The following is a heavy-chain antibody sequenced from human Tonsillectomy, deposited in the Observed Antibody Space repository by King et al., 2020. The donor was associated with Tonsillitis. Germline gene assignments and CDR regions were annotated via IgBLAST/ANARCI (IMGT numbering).Heavy chain of an antibody. CDR1: GFTFISSA. CDR3: AIGGNSDFDY. J-gene: IGHJ4*02. V-gene: IGHV3-23*04. Sequence: VQLVESGGGLVQPGGSLRLSCAASGFTFISSAVSWVRQAPGRGLEWVSTISIRGDYIYYADSVKGRFTISRDNSKNTVYVQMNSLRADDTAVYYCAIGGNSDFDYWGQGTLVTVSS. CDR2: ISIRGDYI. D-gene: IGHD4-23*01.